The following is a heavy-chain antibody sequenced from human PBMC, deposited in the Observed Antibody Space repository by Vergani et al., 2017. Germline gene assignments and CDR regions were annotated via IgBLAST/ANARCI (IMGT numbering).Heavy chain of an antibody. V-gene: IGHV3-23*01. Sequence: EVQLLESGGDLVQPGGSLRLSCAASGFTFNHYAMNWVRQAPGKGLEWVSGISGSGGSTYYAGSVKGRFTISRDSSKNTLYLQMNSLRAGDPAVYYCAKANPRNSGYDYLYYYHAMDVWGQGTTVTVSS. D-gene: IGHD5-12*01. CDR1: GFTFNHYA. CDR2: ISGSGGST. CDR3: AKANPRNSGYDYLYYYHAMDV. J-gene: IGHJ6*02.